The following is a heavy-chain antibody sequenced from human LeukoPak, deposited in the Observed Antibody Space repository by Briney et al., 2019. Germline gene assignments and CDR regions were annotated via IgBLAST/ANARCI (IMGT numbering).Heavy chain of an antibody. V-gene: IGHV3-30*02. CDR3: ARPSTADDAFDI. Sequence: GGSLRLSCAASGFTFSSYGMHWVRQAPGKGLEWVAFIRYDGSDKYYADSVKGRFTISRDNSKNTLYLQMNSLRAEDTAVYYCARPSTADDAFDIWGQGTMVTVSS. CDR2: IRYDGSDK. D-gene: IGHD4-17*01. CDR1: GFTFSSYG. J-gene: IGHJ3*02.